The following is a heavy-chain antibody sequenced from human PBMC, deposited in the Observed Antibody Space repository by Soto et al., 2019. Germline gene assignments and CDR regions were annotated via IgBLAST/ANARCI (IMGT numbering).Heavy chain of an antibody. V-gene: IGHV4-59*01. CDR2: IYYSGST. J-gene: IGHJ4*02. CDR1: GGSISSYY. Sequence: SETLSLTCTVSGGSISSYYWSWIRQPPGKGLEWIGYIYYSGSTNYNPSLKSRVTISVDTSKNQFSLKLSSVTAADTAVYYCAGRLRYFDWSHYWGQGTLVTVSS. D-gene: IGHD3-9*01. CDR3: AGRLRYFDWSHY.